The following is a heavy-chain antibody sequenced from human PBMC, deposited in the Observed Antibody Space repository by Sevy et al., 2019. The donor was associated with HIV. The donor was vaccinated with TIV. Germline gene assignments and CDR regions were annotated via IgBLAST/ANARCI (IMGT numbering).Heavy chain of an antibody. CDR1: GFTLSSYW. Sequence: GGSLRLSCTASGFTLSSYWMTWVRQAPGKGLEWVATIKQDGSQKYYVDSVKGRFTISRDNAKNSVYLQMSSLRVEDSAMYYCASDYSWGQGTLVTVSS. V-gene: IGHV3-7*01. CDR2: IKQDGSQK. CDR3: ASDYS. J-gene: IGHJ4*02.